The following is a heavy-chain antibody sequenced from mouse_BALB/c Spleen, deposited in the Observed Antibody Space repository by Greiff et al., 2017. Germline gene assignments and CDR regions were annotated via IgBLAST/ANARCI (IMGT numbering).Heavy chain of an antibody. V-gene: IGHV1-9*01. J-gene: IGHJ4*01. Sequence: QVQLKESGAELMKPGASVKISCKATGYTFSSYWIEWVKQRPGHGLEWIGEILPGSGSTNYNEKIKGKATFTADTSSNTAYMKLSSLTYEDSAVYYCARGKGGNAMDYWGQGTSVTVSS. CDR3: ARGKGGNAMDY. CDR1: GYTFSSYW. CDR2: ILPGSGST.